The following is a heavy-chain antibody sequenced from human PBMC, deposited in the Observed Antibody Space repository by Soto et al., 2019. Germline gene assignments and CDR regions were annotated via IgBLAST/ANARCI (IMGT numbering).Heavy chain of an antibody. D-gene: IGHD3-9*01. Sequence: PSETLSLTCTVSGGSISSSSYYWGWIRQPPGKGLEWIGSIYYSGSTYYNPSLKSRVTISVDTSKNQFSLKLSSVTAADTAVYYCARLLRTGTHFDYWGQGTLVTVSS. CDR1: GGSISSSSYY. V-gene: IGHV4-39*01. CDR2: IYYSGST. J-gene: IGHJ4*02. CDR3: ARLLRTGTHFDY.